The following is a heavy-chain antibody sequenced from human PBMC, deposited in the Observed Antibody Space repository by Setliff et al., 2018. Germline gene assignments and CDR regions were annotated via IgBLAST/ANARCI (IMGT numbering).Heavy chain of an antibody. CDR1: GYTFTSHY. Sequence: SVKVSCKASGYTFTSHYMHWVRQAPGLGLEWMGTIIPIFGTANYAQKFQGRVTITADESTSTAYMELSSLRSEDTAVYYCASNYDIHLYNWFDPWGQGTLVTVSS. V-gene: IGHV1-69*13. J-gene: IGHJ5*02. D-gene: IGHD3-9*01. CDR3: ASNYDIHLYNWFDP. CDR2: IIPIFGTA.